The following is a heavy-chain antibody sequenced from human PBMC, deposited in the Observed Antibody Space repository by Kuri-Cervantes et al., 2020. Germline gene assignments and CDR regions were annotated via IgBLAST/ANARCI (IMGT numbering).Heavy chain of an antibody. J-gene: IGHJ1*01. CDR2: INHSGST. CDR1: GGSISSYD. Sequence: ESLKISCTVSGGSISSYDWSWIRQPPGKGLEWIGEINHSGSTNYNPSLKSRVTISVDTSKNQFSLKLSSVTAADTAVYFCARYYCGGDRLYFQHWGQGTLVTVSS. D-gene: IGHD2-21*02. CDR3: ARYYCGGDRLYFQH. V-gene: IGHV4-34*01.